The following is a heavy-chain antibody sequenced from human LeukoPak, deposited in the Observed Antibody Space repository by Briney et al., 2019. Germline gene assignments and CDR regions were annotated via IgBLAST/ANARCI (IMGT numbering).Heavy chain of an antibody. J-gene: IGHJ4*02. CDR3: VRDYGDYFDY. Sequence: GGSLLLSCAASGFTITTYAMSWVRQAPGKGLECVSTISGSGVGAYYADSVKGRFTISRDNSKNTVSLQMDSLRAEDTALYYCVRDYGDYFDYWGQGTLVTVSS. CDR1: GFTITTYA. CDR2: ISGSGVGA. V-gene: IGHV3-23*01. D-gene: IGHD4-17*01.